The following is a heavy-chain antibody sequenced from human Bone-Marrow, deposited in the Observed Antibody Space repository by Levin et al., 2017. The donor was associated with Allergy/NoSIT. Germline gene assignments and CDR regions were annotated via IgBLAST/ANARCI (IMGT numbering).Heavy chain of an antibody. CDR3: STDRD. CDR2: IKGKVDGGTA. Sequence: ETLSLTCETSGLTFASARLNWVRQAPGKGLEWVGRIKGKVDGGTADYATPLKGRFIISRDDSNDPVYLQMNSLTAEDTGFYFCSTDRDWGRGTLVTVSS. J-gene: IGHJ1*01. CDR1: GLTFASAR. V-gene: IGHV3-15*01.